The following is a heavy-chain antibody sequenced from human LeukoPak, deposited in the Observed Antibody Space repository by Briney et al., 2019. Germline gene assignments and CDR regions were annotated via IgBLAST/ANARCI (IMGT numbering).Heavy chain of an antibody. CDR3: ARDYCSGGSCYPYFDY. J-gene: IGHJ4*02. Sequence: GGPLRLSCAASGFTFSSYSMNWVRQAPGKGLEWVSSISSSSSYIYYADSVKGRFTISRDNAKNSLYLQMNSLRAEDTAVYYCARDYCSGGSCYPYFDYWGQGTLVTVSS. CDR1: GFTFSSYS. V-gene: IGHV3-21*01. CDR2: ISSSSSYI. D-gene: IGHD2-15*01.